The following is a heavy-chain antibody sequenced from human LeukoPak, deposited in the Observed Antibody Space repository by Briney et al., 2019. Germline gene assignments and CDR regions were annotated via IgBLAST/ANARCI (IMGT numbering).Heavy chain of an antibody. CDR1: GYTFTGYY. V-gene: IGHV1-2*02. D-gene: IGHD3-10*01. J-gene: IGHJ4*02. CDR2: INPTTGGT. Sequence: ASVKVSCKASGYTFTGYYIHWVRQAPGQGLEWLGWINPTTGGTKYAQKFEGRVTMTRDTSITTAYMEVNRLRSDDTAVYYCAIFPGEVRGVYGGYYFDYWGQGTLVTVSS. CDR3: AIFPGEVRGVYGGYYFDY.